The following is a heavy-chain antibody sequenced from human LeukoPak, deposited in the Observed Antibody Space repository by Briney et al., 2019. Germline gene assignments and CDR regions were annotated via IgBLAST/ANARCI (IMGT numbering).Heavy chain of an antibody. D-gene: IGHD6-19*01. CDR2: IIPILGIA. V-gene: IGHV1-69*04. J-gene: IGHJ4*02. CDR1: GGTFSSYA. Sequence: ASVKVSCKASGGTFSSYAISWVRQAPGQGLEWMGRIIPILGIANYAQKFQGRVTITADKSTSTAYMELSSLRSEDTAVYYCAREWVLYSSGQGVVDFWGQGTLVTVSS. CDR3: AREWVLYSSGQGVVDF.